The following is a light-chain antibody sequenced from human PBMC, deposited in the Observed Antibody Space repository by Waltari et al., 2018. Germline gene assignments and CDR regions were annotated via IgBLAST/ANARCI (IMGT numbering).Light chain of an antibody. V-gene: IGKV4-1*01. CDR3: QQYYSAPIT. Sequence: IVMTQSPDSLAVSLGERATINCKSTQSILSSSNNKNYLAWYQQKPGQPPKLLIYWASNRESGVPDRFSGSWSGADFTLTITSLQAEDVAVYYCQQYYSAPITFGQGTRLEIK. J-gene: IGKJ5*01. CDR1: QSILSSSNNKNY. CDR2: WAS.